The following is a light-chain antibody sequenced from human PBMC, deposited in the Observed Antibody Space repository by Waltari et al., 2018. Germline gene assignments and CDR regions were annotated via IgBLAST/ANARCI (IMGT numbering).Light chain of an antibody. V-gene: IGLV2-14*03. CDR2: DLN. CDR3: SSQSTKNGVI. CDR1: SSDIGVVNS. Sequence: QSALTQPASVSGSPEQSITISCTGSSSDIGVVNSTSWYEDSPGQAPNVIIYDLNKRPSGVSDRFSCSKSGNTASLTISGLQAEDEATFYCSSQSTKNGVIFGGGTKVTVL. J-gene: IGLJ2*01.